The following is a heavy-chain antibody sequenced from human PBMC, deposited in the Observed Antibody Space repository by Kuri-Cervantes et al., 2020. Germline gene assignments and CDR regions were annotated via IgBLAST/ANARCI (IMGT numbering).Heavy chain of an antibody. CDR2: IKQDGSEK. Sequence: GGSLRLSCVASGFTFSAYWMTWLRQAPGNGLEWVANIKQDGSEKNFVDSVKGRFTISRDNAKNSLYLQMNSLRAEDTALYYCAKDTSMVPNIGAFDIWGQGTMVTVSS. CDR3: AKDTSMVPNIGAFDI. J-gene: IGHJ3*02. CDR1: GFTFSAYW. V-gene: IGHV3-7*03. D-gene: IGHD5-18*01.